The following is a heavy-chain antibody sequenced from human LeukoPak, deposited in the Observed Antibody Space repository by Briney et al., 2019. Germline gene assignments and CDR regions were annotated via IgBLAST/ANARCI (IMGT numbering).Heavy chain of an antibody. CDR3: ASYRGFGAFDI. CDR2: VNWNGGST. CDR1: GFTFDDYG. V-gene: IGHV3-20*04. D-gene: IGHD3-10*01. Sequence: GGSLRLSCAASGFTFDDYGMSWVRQAPGKGLEWISGVNWNGGSTGYADSVKGRFTISRYNAKNSLYLQMNSLRAEDTAVYYCASYRGFGAFDIWGQGTMVTVSS. J-gene: IGHJ3*02.